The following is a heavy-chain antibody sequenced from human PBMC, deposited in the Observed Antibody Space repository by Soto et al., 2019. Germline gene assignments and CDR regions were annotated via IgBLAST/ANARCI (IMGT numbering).Heavy chain of an antibody. Sequence: EVQLVESGGGLVQPGGSLRLSCAASGFTVSSSYMGWVRQAPGKGLEWVSSIYSGGNTYYADSVRGRFTISTDNSKDTLSLHMNSLRVDDTAMYYCARHVGFYWYFDLWGRGTLVTVSS. J-gene: IGHJ2*01. D-gene: IGHD1-26*01. CDR3: ARHVGFYWYFDL. V-gene: IGHV3-66*04. CDR2: IYSGGNT. CDR1: GFTVSSSY.